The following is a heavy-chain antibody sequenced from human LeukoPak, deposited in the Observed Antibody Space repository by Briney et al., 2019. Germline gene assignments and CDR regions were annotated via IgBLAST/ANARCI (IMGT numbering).Heavy chain of an antibody. V-gene: IGHV3-21*01. J-gene: IGHJ6*02. Sequence: GRSLRLSCAVSGFIFSSYSMHWVRQAPGKGLEWVSPISSSSSHIYYADSVKGRFTISRDSAKNSLYLQMTSLRAGDTAVYYCARITPWIQYQEYGLDVWGQGTTVTVSS. D-gene: IGHD5-18*01. CDR3: ARITPWIQYQEYGLDV. CDR2: ISSSSSHI. CDR1: GFIFSSYS.